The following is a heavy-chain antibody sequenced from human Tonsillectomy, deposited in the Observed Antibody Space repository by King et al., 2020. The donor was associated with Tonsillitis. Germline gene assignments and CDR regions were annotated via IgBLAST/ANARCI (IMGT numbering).Heavy chain of an antibody. V-gene: IGHV1-46*03. D-gene: IGHD3-9*01. CDR1: GYTFTSYY. J-gene: IGHJ4*02. Sequence: QLVQSGAEVKKPGASVKVSCKASGYTFTSYYMHWVRQAPGQGLEWMGIINPSGGSTSYAQKFQGRVNMTRDTSTRTVYMELRSLRSEDSAVYYCARVPLIRCFDWYLPFDYWGQGTLVTVSS. CDR3: ARVPLIRCFDWYLPFDY. CDR2: INPSGGST.